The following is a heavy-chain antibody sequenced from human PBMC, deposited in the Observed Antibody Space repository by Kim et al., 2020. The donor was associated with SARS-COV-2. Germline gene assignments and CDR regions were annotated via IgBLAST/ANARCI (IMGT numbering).Heavy chain of an antibody. CDR1: GFTVSSNY. CDR3: ARQLVHSYYYGMDV. D-gene: IGHD6-13*01. CDR2: IYSGGST. J-gene: IGHJ6*02. Sequence: GGSLRLSCAASGFTVSSNYMSWVRQAPGKGLEWVSVIYSGGSTYYADSVKGRFTISRDNSKNTLYLQMNSLRAEDTAVYYCARQLVHSYYYGMDVWGQGTTVTVSS. V-gene: IGHV3-53*01.